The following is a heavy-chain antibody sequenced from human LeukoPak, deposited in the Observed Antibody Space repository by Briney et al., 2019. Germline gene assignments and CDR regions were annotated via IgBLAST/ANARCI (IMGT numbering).Heavy chain of an antibody. J-gene: IGHJ4*02. CDR3: AREYPYDSSGYYY. Sequence: ASVKVSCKASGGTFSSYPISWVRQAPGQGLEWMGGIIPIFDTANYAQKFQGRVTITADESTSTAYMELSSLRSEDTAVYYWAREYPYDSSGYYYWGQGTLVTVSS. CDR2: IIPIFDTA. D-gene: IGHD3-22*01. V-gene: IGHV1-69*13. CDR1: GGTFSSYP.